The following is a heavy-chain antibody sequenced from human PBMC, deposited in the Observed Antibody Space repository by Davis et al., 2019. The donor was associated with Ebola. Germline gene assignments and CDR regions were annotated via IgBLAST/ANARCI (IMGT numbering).Heavy chain of an antibody. CDR1: GYTFTSYY. CDR2: IIPILGIA. V-gene: IGHV1-69*04. CDR3: ARDLGQQLVPGWFDP. Sequence: SVKVSCKASGYTFTSYYMHWVRQAPRQGLEWMGRIIPILGIANYAQKFQGRVTITADKSTSTAYMELSSLRSEDTAVYYCARDLGQQLVPGWFDPWGQGTLVTVSS. D-gene: IGHD6-13*01. J-gene: IGHJ5*02.